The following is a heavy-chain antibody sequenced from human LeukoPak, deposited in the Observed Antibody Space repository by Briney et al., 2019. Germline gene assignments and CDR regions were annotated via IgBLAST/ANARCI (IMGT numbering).Heavy chain of an antibody. CDR2: IYYSGST. CDR3: ASYYYDSSGYPKSGAFDI. J-gene: IGHJ3*02. CDR1: GGSISIYY. V-gene: IGHV4-59*01. Sequence: SETLSLTCTVSGGSISIYYWSWIRQPPGKGLEWIGYIYYSGSTNYNPSLKSRVTISVDTSKNQFSLKLSSVTAADTAVYYCASYYYDSSGYPKSGAFDIWGQGTMVTVSS. D-gene: IGHD3-22*01.